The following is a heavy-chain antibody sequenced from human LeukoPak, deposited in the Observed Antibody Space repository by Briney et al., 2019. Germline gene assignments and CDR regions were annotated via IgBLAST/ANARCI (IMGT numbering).Heavy chain of an antibody. CDR1: GFTFDDYA. V-gene: IGHV3-74*01. CDR2: INSDGSST. D-gene: IGHD6-13*01. Sequence: GGSLRLSCAASGFTFDDYAMHWVRQAPGKGLVWVSRINSDGSSTSYADSVKGRFTISRDNAKNTLYLQMNSLRAEDTAVYYCARGGGAWYGSSWYSDYWGQGTLVTVSS. CDR3: ARGGGAWYGSSWYSDY. J-gene: IGHJ4*02.